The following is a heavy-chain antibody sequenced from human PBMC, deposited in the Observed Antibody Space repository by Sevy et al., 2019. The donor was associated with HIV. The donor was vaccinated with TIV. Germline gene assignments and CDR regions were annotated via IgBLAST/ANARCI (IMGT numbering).Heavy chain of an antibody. CDR3: ARYNFWSGHYDYFDY. J-gene: IGHJ4*02. CDR1: GGSISSHY. V-gene: IGHV4-4*07. CDR2: IDTSGGT. Sequence: SETLSLTCSVSGGSISSHYWSWIRQPAGEGLEWIGRIDTSGGTNYNPSLKTRVTTSIDTSKNQFSLRLRSVTAADTAVYYCARYNFWSGHYDYFDYWGPGALVTVSS. D-gene: IGHD3-3*01.